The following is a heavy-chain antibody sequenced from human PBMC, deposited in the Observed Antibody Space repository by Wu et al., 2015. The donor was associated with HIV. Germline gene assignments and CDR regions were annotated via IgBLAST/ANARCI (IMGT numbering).Heavy chain of an antibody. Sequence: QVELVQSGPEVKKPGASVKVSCKSSGYNFINYDINWVRQATGQGLEWMGWMNPNSGNTGYAQKFQGRVTMTRNTSISTAYMELSSLRSEDTAMYYCARGRTLMYSSSWPYWGQGTLVTVSS. CDR2: MNPNSGNT. CDR1: GYNFINYD. V-gene: IGHV1-8*01. J-gene: IGHJ4*02. CDR3: ARGRTLMYSSSWPY. D-gene: IGHD6-13*01.